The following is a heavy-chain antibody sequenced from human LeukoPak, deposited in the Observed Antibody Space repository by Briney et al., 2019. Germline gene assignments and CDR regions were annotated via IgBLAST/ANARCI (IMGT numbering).Heavy chain of an antibody. Sequence: GESLKISCQGLGYSFTSYWIGWVRQMPGKGMEWMGVIYPGDSDTRYSPSFQGQVTISADKSISTAYLQWSSLKASDTAIYYCARHPFDWGQGTLVTVSS. J-gene: IGHJ4*02. V-gene: IGHV5-51*01. CDR3: ARHPFD. CDR2: IYPGDSDT. CDR1: GYSFTSYW.